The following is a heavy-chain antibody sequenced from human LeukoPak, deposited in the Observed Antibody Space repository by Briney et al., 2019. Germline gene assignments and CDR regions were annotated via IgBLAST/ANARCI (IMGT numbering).Heavy chain of an antibody. CDR2: IASNPNYI. J-gene: IGHJ4*01. CDR1: GFAFNYYS. D-gene: IGHD5/OR15-5a*01. CDR3: ARGSSTRTYYFDF. V-gene: IGHV3-21*01. Sequence: GGPLRLSCAASGFAFNYYSMNWVRQAPGQGLERVASIASNPNYIFYADSLRGRFTISRDNAKNSLYLQVNSLRAEDTALYYCARGSSTRTYYFDFWGRGTLVAVSS.